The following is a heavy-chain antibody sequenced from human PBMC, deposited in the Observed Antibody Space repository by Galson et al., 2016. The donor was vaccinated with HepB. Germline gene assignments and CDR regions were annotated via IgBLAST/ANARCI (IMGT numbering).Heavy chain of an antibody. J-gene: IGHJ4*02. Sequence: SLRLSCAASGFPFSINTMNWVRQAPGKGLEWDSYIGGTPSTRFSADSVKGRFTISRDNAEDSLYLQMNNLRAEDSAIYYCARGTGAVYWGQGTLVTVSS. CDR2: IGGTPSTR. D-gene: IGHD4-17*01. CDR3: ARGTGAVY. V-gene: IGHV3-48*04. CDR1: GFPFSINT.